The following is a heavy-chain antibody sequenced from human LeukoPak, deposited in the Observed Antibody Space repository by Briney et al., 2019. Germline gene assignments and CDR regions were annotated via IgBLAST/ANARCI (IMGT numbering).Heavy chain of an antibody. V-gene: IGHV3-23*01. CDR2: ISGSGGST. CDR3: AKGKSVTLYYFDY. J-gene: IGHJ4*02. Sequence: QTGGSLRLSCAASGFTFSSYVMSWVRQAPGKGLEWVSAISGSGGSTSYADSVKGRFTISRDNSKNTLYLQMNSLRAEDTAVCFCAKGKSVTLYYFDYWGQGTLVTVSS. CDR1: GFTFSSYV. D-gene: IGHD4-17*01.